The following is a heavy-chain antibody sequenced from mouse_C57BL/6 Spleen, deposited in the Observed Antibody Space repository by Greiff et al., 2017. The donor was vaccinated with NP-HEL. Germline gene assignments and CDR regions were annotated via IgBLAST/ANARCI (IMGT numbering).Heavy chain of an antibody. CDR1: GYTFTDYE. V-gene: IGHV1-15*01. D-gene: IGHD1-1*01. CDR3: TRCSITTDYAMDY. Sequence: VQLQQSGAELVRPGASVTLSCKASGYTFTDYEMHWVKQTPVHGLEWIGAIDPETGGTAYNQKFKGKAILTADKSSSTAYMELRSLTSEDSAVYYCTRCSITTDYAMDYWGQGTSVTVSS. J-gene: IGHJ4*01. CDR2: IDPETGGT.